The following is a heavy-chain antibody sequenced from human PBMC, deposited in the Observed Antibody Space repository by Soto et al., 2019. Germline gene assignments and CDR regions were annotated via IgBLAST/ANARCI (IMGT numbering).Heavy chain of an antibody. CDR3: ARGSSIITMVRGVDYYYYGMDV. V-gene: IGHV1-46*01. CDR2: INPSGGST. J-gene: IGHJ6*02. CDR1: GYTFTSYY. D-gene: IGHD3-10*01. Sequence: ASVKVSCKASGYTFTSYYMHWVRQAPGQGLEWMGIINPSGGSTSYAQKFQGRVTMTRDTSTSTVYMELSSLRSEDTAVYYCARGSSIITMVRGVDYYYYGMDVWGQGTTVTVAS.